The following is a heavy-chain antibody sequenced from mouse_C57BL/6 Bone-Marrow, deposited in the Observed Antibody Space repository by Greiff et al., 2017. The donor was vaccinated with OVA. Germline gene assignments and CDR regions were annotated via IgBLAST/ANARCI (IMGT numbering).Heavy chain of an antibody. V-gene: IGHV1-54*01. Sequence: QVQLQQSGAELVRPGTSVKVSCKASGYAFTNYLIEWVKQRPGQGLEWIGVINPGSGGTNYNEKFKGKATLTADKSSSTAYMQLSSLTSEDSAVYFCARSGYYGYESYWGQGTLVTVSA. CDR3: ARSGYYGYESY. CDR1: GYAFTNYL. J-gene: IGHJ3*01. D-gene: IGHD2-2*01. CDR2: INPGSGGT.